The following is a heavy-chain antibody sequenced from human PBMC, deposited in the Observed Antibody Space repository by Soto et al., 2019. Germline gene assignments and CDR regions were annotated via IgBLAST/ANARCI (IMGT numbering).Heavy chain of an antibody. Sequence: TLSLTCTVSGGSISSGGYYWSWIRQHPGKGLEWIGYIYYSGSTYYNPSLKSRVTISVDTSKNQFSLKLSSVTAADTAVYYCARASGCSGGSCYPRLVYWGQGTLVTVSS. CDR3: ARASGCSGGSCYPRLVY. D-gene: IGHD2-15*01. J-gene: IGHJ4*02. V-gene: IGHV4-31*03. CDR1: GGSISSGGYY. CDR2: IYYSGST.